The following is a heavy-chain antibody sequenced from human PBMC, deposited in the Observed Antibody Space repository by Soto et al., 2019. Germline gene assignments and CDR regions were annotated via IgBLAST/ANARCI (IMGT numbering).Heavy chain of an antibody. J-gene: IGHJ4*02. CDR1: GGSFSTYY. V-gene: IGHV4-34*01. D-gene: IGHD6-13*01. CDR2: INQSGST. Sequence: QVQLQQWGAGLLKPSETLSLTCAVYGGSFSTYYWSWMRQPPGKGLEWIGEINQSGSTNYNPSLKSRVTISVDTSQKQFSLKLSSVAAADTAVYYCARERRVVGGYSSSWYDYFDHWGQGTLVTVSS. CDR3: ARERRVVGGYSSSWYDYFDH.